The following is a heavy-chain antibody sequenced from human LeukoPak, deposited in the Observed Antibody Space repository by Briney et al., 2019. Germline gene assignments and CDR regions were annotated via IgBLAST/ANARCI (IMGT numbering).Heavy chain of an antibody. CDR3: AKASGDYLGPHRALDI. D-gene: IGHD4-11*01. CDR1: GFTFNNYA. J-gene: IGHJ3*02. Sequence: PGGSLRLSCSASGFTFNNYAMLWVRQASGKGLEWVSGLSGSGGITNYANSVKGRFGISRDNSKNTMSLQMNSLGVEDTALYFCAKASGDYLGPHRALDIWGQGTQVTVS. V-gene: IGHV3-23*01. CDR2: LSGSGGIT.